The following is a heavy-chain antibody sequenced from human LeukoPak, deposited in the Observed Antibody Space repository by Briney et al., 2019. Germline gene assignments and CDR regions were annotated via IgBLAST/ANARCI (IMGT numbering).Heavy chain of an antibody. CDR3: ARDEGGYSGPFPGDD. CDR2: IYHSGST. Sequence: SETLSLTCAVSGYSISSGYYWGWIRQPPGQGLEWIGSIYHSGSTYYNPSLKSRVTISVDTSKNQFSLKLSSVTATDTAVYYCARDEGGYSGPFPGDDWGQGTLVTVSS. V-gene: IGHV4-38-2*02. J-gene: IGHJ4*02. D-gene: IGHD5-12*01. CDR1: GYSISSGYY.